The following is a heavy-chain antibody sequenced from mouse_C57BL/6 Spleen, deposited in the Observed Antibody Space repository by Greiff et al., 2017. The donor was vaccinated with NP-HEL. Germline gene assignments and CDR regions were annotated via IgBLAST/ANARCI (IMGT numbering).Heavy chain of an antibody. D-gene: IGHD2-4*01. CDR3: AVGGLRAWFAY. CDR2: IHPNSGST. V-gene: IGHV1-64*01. Sequence: VQLQQPGAELVKPGASVKLSCQASGYTFPSYWMHWVKQRPGQGLAWIGMIHPNSGSTNYNEKFKSKATLTVDKSSSTAYMQLSSLTSEDSAVYYCAVGGLRAWFAYWGQGTLVTVSA. J-gene: IGHJ3*01. CDR1: GYTFPSYW.